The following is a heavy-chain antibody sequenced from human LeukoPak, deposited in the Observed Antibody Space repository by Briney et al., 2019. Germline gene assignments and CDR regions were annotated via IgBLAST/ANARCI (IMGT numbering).Heavy chain of an antibody. D-gene: IGHD3-22*01. CDR1: GYNLISYG. CDR2: ISAHNVNT. Sequence: ASVKVSCKASGYNLISYGIIWVRQAPGQGLEWIGWISAHNVNTNYAQKFQGRVTMTTDTSTNTAYMELRSLRSDDTAVYYCARDLDYYDSSGSGWFDPWGQGTLVTVSS. CDR3: ARDLDYYDSSGSGWFDP. J-gene: IGHJ5*02. V-gene: IGHV1-18*01.